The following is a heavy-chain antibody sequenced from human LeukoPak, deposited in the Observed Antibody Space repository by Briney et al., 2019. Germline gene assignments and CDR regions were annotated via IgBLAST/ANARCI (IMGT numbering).Heavy chain of an antibody. J-gene: IGHJ1*01. Sequence: PGGSLRLSCAASGFTFDDYAMHWVRQAPGKGLEWVSLISWDGGSTYYADSVKGRFTVSRDNSKNSLYLQMNNLRVEDTALYYCAKDKASAGTGEYFQHWGQGTLVTVSS. V-gene: IGHV3-43D*03. CDR1: GFTFDDYA. CDR3: AKDKASAGTGEYFQH. D-gene: IGHD6-13*01. CDR2: ISWDGGST.